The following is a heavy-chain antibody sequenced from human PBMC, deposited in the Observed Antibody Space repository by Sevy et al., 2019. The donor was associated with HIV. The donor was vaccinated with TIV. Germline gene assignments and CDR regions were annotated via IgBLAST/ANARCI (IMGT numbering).Heavy chain of an antibody. J-gene: IGHJ6*02. CDR3: ARDCSSSTCLWGLDV. V-gene: IGHV3-7*03. Sequence: GGSLRLSCAASGFTFSNYWMSWVRQAPGKGLEWVANIKKDGSERYYVESLKGRVTISRDNAKKSLYLQMNSLIAEDTAVYYCARDCSSSTCLWGLDVWGQGTTATVSS. D-gene: IGHD2-2*01. CDR1: GFTFSNYW. CDR2: IKKDGSER.